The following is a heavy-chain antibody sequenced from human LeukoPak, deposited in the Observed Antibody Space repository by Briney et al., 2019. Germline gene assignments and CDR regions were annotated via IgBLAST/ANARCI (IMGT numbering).Heavy chain of an antibody. Sequence: GGSLRLSCAASGFTFSSYGMHWVRQAPGKGLEWVAFIRYDGSNKYYADSVKGRFTISRDNSKNTLYLQMNSLRAEDTAVYYCAKDTIFGGKDYYYYMDVWGKGTTVTVSS. CDR3: AKDTIFGGKDYYYYMDV. CDR2: IRYDGSNK. J-gene: IGHJ6*03. CDR1: GFTFSSYG. V-gene: IGHV3-30*02. D-gene: IGHD3-3*01.